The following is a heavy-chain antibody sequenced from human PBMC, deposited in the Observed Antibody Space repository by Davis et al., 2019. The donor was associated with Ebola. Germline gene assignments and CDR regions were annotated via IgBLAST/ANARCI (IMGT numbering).Heavy chain of an antibody. CDR1: GYTFTSYG. CDR3: AGEVDTAMEFDY. V-gene: IGHV1-18*04. CDR2: ISAYNGNT. D-gene: IGHD5-18*01. J-gene: IGHJ4*02. Sequence: AASVKVSCKASGYTFTSYGISWVRQAPGQGLEWMGWISAYNGNTNYAQKLQGRVTMTTDTSTSTAYMELRSLRSDDTAVYYCAGEVDTAMEFDYWGQGTLVTVSS.